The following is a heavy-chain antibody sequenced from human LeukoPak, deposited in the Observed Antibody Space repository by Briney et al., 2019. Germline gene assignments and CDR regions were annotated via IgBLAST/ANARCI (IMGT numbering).Heavy chain of an antibody. J-gene: IGHJ4*02. CDR2: IYHSGST. D-gene: IGHD3-10*01. V-gene: IGHV4-30-2*01. Sequence: SETLSLTCAVSGGSISSGGYSWSWIRQPPGKGLEWIGYIYHSGSTYYNPSLKRRVTISVDRSKNQFSLKLSSVTAADTAVYYCARVGSGSYHFDYWGQGTLVTVSS. CDR3: ARVGSGSYHFDY. CDR1: GGSISSGGYS.